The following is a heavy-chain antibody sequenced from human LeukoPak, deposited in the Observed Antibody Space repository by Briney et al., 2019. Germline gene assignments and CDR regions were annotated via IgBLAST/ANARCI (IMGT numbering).Heavy chain of an antibody. CDR3: ARVANYYDSSGYHYYYYMDV. J-gene: IGHJ6*03. CDR1: GGSIRSSSYY. CDR2: IYYSGST. D-gene: IGHD3-22*01. Sequence: SETLSLTCTASGGSIRSSSYYWGWIRQPPGKGLEWIGSIYYSGSTYYNPSLKSRVTISVDTSKNQFSLKLYSVTAADTAVYYCARVANYYDSSGYHYYYYMDVWGKGTTVTVSS. V-gene: IGHV4-39*07.